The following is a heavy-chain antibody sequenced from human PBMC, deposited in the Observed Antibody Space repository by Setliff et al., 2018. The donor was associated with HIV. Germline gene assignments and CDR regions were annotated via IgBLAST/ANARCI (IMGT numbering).Heavy chain of an antibody. J-gene: IGHJ4*02. D-gene: IGHD3-10*01. CDR3: VRRVSHGSQPSYFDY. CDR2: LHLSGDT. CDR1: GDSINSGTYY. Sequence: SETLSLTCTVSGDSINSGTYYWSWIRQPAGKGLEWIGRLHLSGDTIYNPSLKSRVTLSLDTSKNQFSLKLSSVTAADTAVYFCVRRVSHGSQPSYFDYWGQGTLVTVSS. V-gene: IGHV4-61*02.